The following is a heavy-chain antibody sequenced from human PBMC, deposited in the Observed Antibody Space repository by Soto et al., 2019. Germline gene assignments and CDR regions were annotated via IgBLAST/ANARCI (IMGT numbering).Heavy chain of an antibody. V-gene: IGHV3-30*18. D-gene: IGHD1-26*01. CDR3: AKDWVGGSNKYYFEY. CDR2: ISHHGLKE. CDR1: GFTFRDYG. Sequence: QVQLVESGGGVVRPGRSLRLSCVASGFTFRDYGMHWFRQAPGKGLEWVAGISHHGLKEHYADSVKGRFTISRDNSKKTVYLQWNSLRGDDTAVYYCAKDWVGGSNKYYFEYWGQGTLVTVSS. J-gene: IGHJ4*02.